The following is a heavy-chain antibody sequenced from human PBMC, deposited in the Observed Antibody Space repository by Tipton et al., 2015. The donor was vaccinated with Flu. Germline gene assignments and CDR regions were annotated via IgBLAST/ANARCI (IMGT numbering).Heavy chain of an antibody. CDR1: NYSISNGYY. V-gene: IGHV4-38-2*01. CDR2: ISHSGST. J-gene: IGHJ4*02. Sequence: TLSLTCAVSNYSISNGYYWGWIRQPPGKGLEWIGSISHSGSTYYNPSLKSRATISVDTTKNQFSQKLSSVTAADTAVYYCARSTYYYGSGRSEYWDQRTLVSVSS. D-gene: IGHD3-10*01. CDR3: ARSTYYYGSGRSEY.